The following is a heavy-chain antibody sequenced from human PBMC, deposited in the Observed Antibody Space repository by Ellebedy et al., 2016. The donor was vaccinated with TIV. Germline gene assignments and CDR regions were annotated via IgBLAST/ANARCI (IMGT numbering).Heavy chain of an antibody. J-gene: IGHJ4*02. Sequence: ASVKVSCKASGDIFSRSAIDWVRQAPGQGLEWMGRIITILGITDYAQRCRVRIMITADTSTDTAYMELSSLKSEDTAVYYCADYYDSSGRASDYWGQGTLVTVSS. CDR2: IITILGIT. CDR3: ADYYDSSGRASDY. V-gene: IGHV1-69*04. D-gene: IGHD3-22*01. CDR1: GDIFSRSA.